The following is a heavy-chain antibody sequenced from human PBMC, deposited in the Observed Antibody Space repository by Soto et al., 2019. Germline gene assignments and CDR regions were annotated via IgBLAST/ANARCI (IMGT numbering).Heavy chain of an antibody. CDR1: GCSSRTFA. CDR2: IIPIYGTP. J-gene: IGHJ5*01. CDR3: ASQDPPRDRYCSSYSCDDGWFES. V-gene: IGHV1-69*13. D-gene: IGHD2-2*01. Sequence: SVKVSCTASGCSSRTFAIRWPRHAPGQGLEWMGVIIPIYGTPHYVQVFKGRVTISADASTDTGYMEVTSLTSADTAVYYCASQDPPRDRYCSSYSCDDGWFESWGQGTLVTVSS.